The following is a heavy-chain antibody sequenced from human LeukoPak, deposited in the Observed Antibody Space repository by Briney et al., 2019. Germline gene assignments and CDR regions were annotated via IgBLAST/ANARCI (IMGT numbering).Heavy chain of an antibody. D-gene: IGHD2-15*01. CDR1: GGTFSSYA. Sequence: ASVKVSCKASGGTFSSYAISWVRQAPGQGLEWMGGIIPVFGTSNYAQKFQGRVTITADESTRTAYMELSGLRSEDTAVYYCARAFLPQGSGGSYYYYMDVWGKGTTVTVSS. CDR3: ARAFLPQGSGGSYYYYMDV. CDR2: IIPVFGTS. J-gene: IGHJ6*03. V-gene: IGHV1-69*13.